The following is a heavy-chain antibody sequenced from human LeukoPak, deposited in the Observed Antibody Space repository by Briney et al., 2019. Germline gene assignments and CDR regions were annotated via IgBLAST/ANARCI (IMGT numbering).Heavy chain of an antibody. J-gene: IGHJ4*02. CDR2: ISYDGSNK. CDR1: GFTFSSYA. V-gene: IGHV3-30*04. D-gene: IGHD6-19*01. Sequence: GGSLRLSCAASGFTFSSYAMHWVRQAPGKGLEWVAVISYDGSNKYYADSVKGRFTISRDNSKNTLYLQMNSLRAEDTAVYYCARQWRLYYFDYWGQGTLVTVSS. CDR3: ARQWRLYYFDY.